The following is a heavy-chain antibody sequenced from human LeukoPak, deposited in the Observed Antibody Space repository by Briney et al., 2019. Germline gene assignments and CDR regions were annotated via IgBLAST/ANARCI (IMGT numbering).Heavy chain of an antibody. CDR2: INHSGST. D-gene: IGHD6-19*01. Sequence: SETLSLTCAVYGGSFSGYYWSWIRQPPGKGLEWIGEINHSGSTYFNPSLKSRVTISVDTSKNQFSLKLSSVTAADTAVYYCAGHVRKRGIAVAGTPGWFDPWGQGTLVTVSS. CDR1: GGSFSGYY. J-gene: IGHJ5*02. V-gene: IGHV4-34*01. CDR3: AGHVRKRGIAVAGTPGWFDP.